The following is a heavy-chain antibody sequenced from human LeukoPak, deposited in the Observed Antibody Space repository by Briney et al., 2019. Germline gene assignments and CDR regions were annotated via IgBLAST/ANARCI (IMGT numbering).Heavy chain of an antibody. CDR1: GFSFRDYY. CDR2: ISSHGSSI. J-gene: IGHJ6*03. V-gene: IGHV3-11*04. Sequence: GGSLRLSCAAPGFSFRDYYVIWIRQAPGRGLEYVSYISSHGSSIHYADSVKGRFTISRDNANNSLFLQMNSLRPEDTAIYYCAKAGRGSTSYYYYMDVWGKGTAVTVSS. CDR3: AKAGRGSTSYYYYMDV. D-gene: IGHD6-6*01.